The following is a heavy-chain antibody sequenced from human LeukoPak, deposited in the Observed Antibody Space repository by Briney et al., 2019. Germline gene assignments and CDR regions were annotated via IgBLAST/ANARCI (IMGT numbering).Heavy chain of an antibody. V-gene: IGHV3-21*01. CDR3: ARDSVGAPHAYFDL. CDR1: GFTFSSYS. CDR2: ISSSSSYI. Sequence: PGGSLRLSCAASGFTFSSYSMNWVRQAPGKGLEWVSSISSSSSYIYYADSVKGRFTISRDNAKNSLYLQMNSLRAEDTAVYYCARDSVGAPHAYFDLWGRGTLVTVSS. J-gene: IGHJ2*01. D-gene: IGHD1-26*01.